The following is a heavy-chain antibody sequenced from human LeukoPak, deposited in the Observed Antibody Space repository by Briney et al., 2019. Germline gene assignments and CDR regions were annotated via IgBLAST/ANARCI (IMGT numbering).Heavy chain of an antibody. CDR3: ANPYYYGSGSRWPFGY. Sequence: GGSLRLSCAASGFTFSNAWMSWVRQAPGKGLEWVGRIKSKTDGGTTDYAAPVKGRFTISRDDSKNTLYLQMNSLRAEDTAVYYCANPYYYGSGSRWPFGYWGQGTLVTVSS. D-gene: IGHD3-10*01. J-gene: IGHJ4*02. V-gene: IGHV3-15*01. CDR2: IKSKTDGGTT. CDR1: GFTFSNAW.